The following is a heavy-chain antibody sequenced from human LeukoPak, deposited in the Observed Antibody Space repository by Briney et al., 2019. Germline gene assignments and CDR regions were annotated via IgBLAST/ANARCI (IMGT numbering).Heavy chain of an antibody. CDR1: GGSISSYY. Sequence: PSETLSLTCTGSGGSISSYYWSWIRQPAGKGLEWIGRIYTSGSTNYNPSLKSRVTMSVDTSKNQFSLKLSSVTAADTAVYYCARGTITMVRGVIWGNYYGMDVWGQGTTVTVSS. CDR3: ARGTITMVRGVIWGNYYGMDV. CDR2: IYTSGST. V-gene: IGHV4-4*07. D-gene: IGHD3-10*01. J-gene: IGHJ6*02.